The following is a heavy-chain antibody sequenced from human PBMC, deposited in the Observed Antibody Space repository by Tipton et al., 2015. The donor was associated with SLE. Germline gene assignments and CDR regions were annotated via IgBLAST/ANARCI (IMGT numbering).Heavy chain of an antibody. V-gene: IGHV4-34*01. CDR1: GGSFSGYY. Sequence: TLSLTCAVYGGSFSGYYWSWIRQPPGKGLEWIGEINHSGSTNYNPSLKSRVTISLDTSKNQFSLKLSSVTAADTAVYYCASQYTAADYFDLWGRGTLVTVSS. CDR2: INHSGST. D-gene: IGHD5-18*01. J-gene: IGHJ2*01. CDR3: ASQYTAADYFDL.